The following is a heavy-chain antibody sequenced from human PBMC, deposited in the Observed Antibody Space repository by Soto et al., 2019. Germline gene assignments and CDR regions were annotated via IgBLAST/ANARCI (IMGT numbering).Heavy chain of an antibody. Sequence: QVQLVQSGAEVKKPGASVEVTFKASGYTFTSYGIPWGRQAPGQGLEWMGWISAYNGNTKYAQKLKGRVTMTTDTSTSTAYMELRSLRSDDTAVYYCARALGGSHEDYWGQGPLVTVSS. V-gene: IGHV1-18*01. D-gene: IGHD2-15*01. CDR1: GYTFTSYG. J-gene: IGHJ4*02. CDR2: ISAYNGNT. CDR3: ARALGGSHEDY.